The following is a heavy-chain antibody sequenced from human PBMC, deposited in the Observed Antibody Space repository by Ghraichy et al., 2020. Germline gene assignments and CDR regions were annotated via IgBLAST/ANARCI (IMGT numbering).Heavy chain of an antibody. V-gene: IGHV4-34*01. Sequence: SETLSLTCAVYGGSFSGYYWSWIRQPPGKGLEWIGEINHSGSTNYNPSLKSRVTISVDTSKNQFSLKLRSVTAADTAVYYCARATIRDGMDVWGQGTTVTVS. CDR1: GGSFSGYY. CDR3: ARATIRDGMDV. CDR2: INHSGST. D-gene: IGHD5-24*01. J-gene: IGHJ6*02.